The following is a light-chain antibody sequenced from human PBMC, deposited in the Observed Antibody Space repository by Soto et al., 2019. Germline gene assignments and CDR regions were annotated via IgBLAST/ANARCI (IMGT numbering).Light chain of an antibody. V-gene: IGKV1-9*01. J-gene: IGKJ4*01. CDR1: QAITNH. CDR3: QQVKSYPRT. Sequence: DIHLTQSPSSLSASVGDRVTITCRASQAITNHLAWYQQKPGNPPKLLIYEESTLHSGVPSRFSGRKVGTQFILTIDSLQPEDFATYYCQQVKSYPRTFGGGTRWISN. CDR2: EES.